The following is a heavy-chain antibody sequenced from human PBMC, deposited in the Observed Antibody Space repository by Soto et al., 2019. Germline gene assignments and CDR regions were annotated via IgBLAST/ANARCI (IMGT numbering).Heavy chain of an antibody. D-gene: IGHD2-8*01. J-gene: IGHJ5*02. Sequence: QVQLVQSGAEVKKPGASVKVSCKASGYTFTSYGISWVRQAPGQGLEWMGWISAYNGNTNYAQKLQGRVTMTTDTSTSTAYMELRSLRSDDTAMYYCAREVSVYRLAGRFDPWGQGTLVTVFS. CDR1: GYTFTSYG. V-gene: IGHV1-18*01. CDR3: AREVSVYRLAGRFDP. CDR2: ISAYNGNT.